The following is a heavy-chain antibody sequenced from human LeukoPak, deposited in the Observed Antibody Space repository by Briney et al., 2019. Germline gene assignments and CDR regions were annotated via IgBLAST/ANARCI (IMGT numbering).Heavy chain of an antibody. CDR3: ARGGIGDDRGHDYGDTGDAFDI. Sequence: MPSETLSLTCAVYGGSFSGYYWSWIRQPPGKGLEWIGEINHSGSTNYNPSLKSRVTISVDTSKNQFSLKLSSVTAADTAVYYCARGGIGDDRGHDYGDTGDAFDIWGQGTMVTVSS. J-gene: IGHJ3*02. V-gene: IGHV4-34*01. CDR2: INHSGST. CDR1: GGSFSGYY. D-gene: IGHD4-17*01.